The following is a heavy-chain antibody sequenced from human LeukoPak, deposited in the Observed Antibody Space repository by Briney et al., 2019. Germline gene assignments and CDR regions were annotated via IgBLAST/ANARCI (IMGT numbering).Heavy chain of an antibody. Sequence: SETLSLTCTVSGYSISSGYYWGWIRQPPGKGLEWIGSIYHSGSTYYNPSLKSRVTISVDTSKNQFSLKLSSVTAADTAVYYCARGGGSGSYYKGYMDVWGKGTTVTISS. CDR2: IYHSGST. J-gene: IGHJ6*03. CDR1: GYSISSGYY. CDR3: ARGGGSGSYYKGYMDV. D-gene: IGHD3-10*01. V-gene: IGHV4-38-2*02.